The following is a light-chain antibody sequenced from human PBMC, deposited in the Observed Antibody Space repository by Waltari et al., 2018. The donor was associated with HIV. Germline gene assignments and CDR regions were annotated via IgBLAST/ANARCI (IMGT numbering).Light chain of an antibody. Sequence: SFELTQPPSVSVSPGHTARITCSGDDLPKTNAYGYKQKTGQAPVLIIYQDTERPSGIPGRFSGSSSGTTVTLTISGVQAEDEADYYCQSANSRGTSLVFGGGTKLTVL. J-gene: IGLJ3*02. CDR3: QSANSRGTSLV. CDR2: QDT. CDR1: DLPKTN. V-gene: IGLV3-25*03.